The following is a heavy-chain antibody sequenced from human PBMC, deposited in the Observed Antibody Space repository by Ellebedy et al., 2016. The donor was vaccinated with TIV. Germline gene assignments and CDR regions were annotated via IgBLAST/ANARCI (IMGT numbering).Heavy chain of an antibody. CDR3: AKPMGPGGRFDAFDI. Sequence: GESLKISXAASGFTFSNYAMSWVRQAPGKGLEWVSAITGIGTSTYYADSVKGRFTISRDNSKNTLSLQRNSLRADDTAIYYCAKPMGPGGRFDAFDIWGQGTLVTVSS. CDR1: GFTFSNYA. J-gene: IGHJ3*02. V-gene: IGHV3-23*01. CDR2: ITGIGTST. D-gene: IGHD3-16*01.